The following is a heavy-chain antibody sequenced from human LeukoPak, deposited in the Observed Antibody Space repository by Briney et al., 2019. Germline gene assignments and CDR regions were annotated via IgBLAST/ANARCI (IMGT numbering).Heavy chain of an antibody. CDR3: ARDRAALQDWVEFDP. V-gene: IGHV3-66*03. CDR2: IRDSGEA. J-gene: IGHJ5*02. CDR1: GFRVSDYY. D-gene: IGHD3/OR15-3a*01. Sequence: QSGGSLRLSCAVSGFRVSDYYMSWVRQAPGKGLEWVGLIRDSGEAFYADFVRGRSAISRDESENTLYLQMNSLRVEDTAVYFCARDRAALQDWVEFDPWGQGTLVTVSS.